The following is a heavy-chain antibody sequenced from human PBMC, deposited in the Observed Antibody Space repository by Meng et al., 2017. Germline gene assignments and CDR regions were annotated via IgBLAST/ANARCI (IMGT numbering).Heavy chain of an antibody. Sequence: IQLQQPGPGRVKPSQTLSLICAIFGDSVSSNSAAWNWIRQSPSRGLEWLGRAYYRSKWYHDYAESVKSRISIDPDTSKNQFSLQLRSVTPEDSAVYYCARGSYSFDSWGQRTLVTVSS. D-gene: IGHD1-26*01. V-gene: IGHV6-1*01. CDR2: AYYRSKWYH. CDR3: ARGSYSFDS. CDR1: GDSVSSNSAA. J-gene: IGHJ4*02.